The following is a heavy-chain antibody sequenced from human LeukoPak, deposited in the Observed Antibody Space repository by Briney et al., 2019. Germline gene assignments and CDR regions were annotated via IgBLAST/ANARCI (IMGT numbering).Heavy chain of an antibody. CDR2: INPNSGGT. J-gene: IGHJ5*02. CDR3: ARTYYDFWSGFDP. V-gene: IGHV1-2*02. CDR1: GYTFTGYY. Sequence: ASVKVSCKASGYTFTGYYMHWVRQAPGQGLEWMGWINPNSGGTNYAQKFQGRVTMTRDTSISTAYMELSSLRSEDTAVYYCARTYYDFWSGFDPWGQGTLVTVSS. D-gene: IGHD3-3*01.